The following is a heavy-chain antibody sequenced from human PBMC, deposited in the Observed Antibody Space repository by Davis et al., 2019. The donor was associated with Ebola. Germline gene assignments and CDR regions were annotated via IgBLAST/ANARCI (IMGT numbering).Heavy chain of an antibody. D-gene: IGHD3-10*01. CDR2: ISGSGGST. CDR3: AKVFDYGTGNTPISGAQDY. V-gene: IGHV3-23*01. J-gene: IGHJ4*02. CDR1: VITFSSYA. Sequence: PGGSLRLSCTDSVITFSSYAMTWVRQAPGKGLEWVSVISGSGGSTYYADSVKGRFTISRDNSKNTLYLQMNSLRAEDTAVYYCAKVFDYGTGNTPISGAQDYWGQGTLVAVSS.